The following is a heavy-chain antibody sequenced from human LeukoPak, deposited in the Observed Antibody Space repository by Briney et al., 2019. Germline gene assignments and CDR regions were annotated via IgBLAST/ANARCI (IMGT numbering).Heavy chain of an antibody. CDR1: GYSPTSRW. CDR2: IYPDDSDI. Sequence: GESLKISCQGSGYSPTSRWIAWVRQMPGKGLEWMGIIYPDDSDIRYNPSCQGQVTMAADKSVNVAYLQWSSLKASDTAMYYCATFSNYGDFFDFWGQGTLVTVSS. D-gene: IGHD4-17*01. V-gene: IGHV5-51*01. J-gene: IGHJ4*02. CDR3: ATFSNYGDFFDF.